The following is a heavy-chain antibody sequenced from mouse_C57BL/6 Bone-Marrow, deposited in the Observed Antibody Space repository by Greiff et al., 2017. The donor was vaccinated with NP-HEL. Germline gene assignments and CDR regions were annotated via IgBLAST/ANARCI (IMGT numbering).Heavy chain of an antibody. J-gene: IGHJ2*01. V-gene: IGHV5-6*01. CDR3: ARQGYDYPYYFDY. Sequence: EVKLMESGGDLVKPGGSLKLSCAASGFTFSSYGMSWVRQTPDKRLEWVATISSGGSYTYYPDSVKGRFTISRDNAKNTLYLQMSSLKSEDTAMYYWARQGYDYPYYFDYWGQGTTLTVSS. CDR1: GFTFSSYG. CDR2: ISSGGSYT. D-gene: IGHD2-4*01.